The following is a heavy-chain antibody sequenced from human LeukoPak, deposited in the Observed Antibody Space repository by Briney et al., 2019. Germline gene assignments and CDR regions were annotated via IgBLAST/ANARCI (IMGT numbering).Heavy chain of an antibody. D-gene: IGHD5-12*01. J-gene: IGHJ4*02. CDR3: ARDGYDGWNFDH. CDR1: GYTFTGYY. Sequence: ASVKVSCKASGYTFTGYYMHWVRQAPGQGLEWMGWINPNSGGTNYAQKYQGRVTMTRDTSISTAYMELSRLRSDDTAVYYCARDGYDGWNFDHWGQGTLVTVSS. CDR2: INPNSGGT. V-gene: IGHV1-2*02.